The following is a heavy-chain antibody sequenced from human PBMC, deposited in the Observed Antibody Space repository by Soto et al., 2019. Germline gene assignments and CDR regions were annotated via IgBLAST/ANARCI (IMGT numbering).Heavy chain of an antibody. V-gene: IGHV4-59*08. CDR3: AGNSSGYSDY. Sequence: SETLSLTCTVSGGSISSSFWSWIRQPPGKGLEWIGYIYYSGSTNYNPSLKSRVTISVDTSKNQFSLKLSSVTAADTAVYYCAGNSSGYSDYWGQGTLVTVSS. CDR2: IYYSGST. CDR1: GGSISSSF. J-gene: IGHJ4*02. D-gene: IGHD3-22*01.